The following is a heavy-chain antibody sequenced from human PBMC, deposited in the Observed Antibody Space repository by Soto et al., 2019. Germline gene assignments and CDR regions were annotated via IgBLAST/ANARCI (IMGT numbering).Heavy chain of an antibody. CDR3: VRTSLVVAAATREDY. J-gene: IGHJ4*02. D-gene: IGHD2-15*01. CDR1: GFTFSRYW. V-gene: IGHV3-74*01. Sequence: EVQLVESGGGLVQPGGSLRLSCAASGFTFSRYWMHWVRQAPGKGLVWVSRINSDGSSTSYADSVKGRFTISRDTAKNTLYLQMNSLRAEDTAVYYCVRTSLVVAAATREDYWGQGTLVTVSS. CDR2: INSDGSST.